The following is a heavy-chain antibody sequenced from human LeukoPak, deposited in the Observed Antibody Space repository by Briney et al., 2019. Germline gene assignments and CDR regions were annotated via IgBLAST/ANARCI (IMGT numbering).Heavy chain of an antibody. J-gene: IGHJ5*02. CDR1: GGSIISSSSY. CDR3: ARLPTGYPNWFDP. Sequence: PSETLSLTCTVSGGSIISSSSYWGWIRQPPGKGLEWIGSISYGGNTFYNPSLKSQVTISLDTSRSQFSLKLDSVTATDTAVYYCARLPTGYPNWFDPWGQGTLVTVSS. V-gene: IGHV4-39*01. D-gene: IGHD3-9*01. CDR2: ISYGGNT.